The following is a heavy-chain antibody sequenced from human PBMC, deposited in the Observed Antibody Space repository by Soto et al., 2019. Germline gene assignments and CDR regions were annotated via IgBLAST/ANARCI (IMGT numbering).Heavy chain of an antibody. D-gene: IGHD3-10*01. V-gene: IGHV3-53*01. CDR1: GFTVSSNY. Sequence: GGSLRLSCAASGFTVSSNYMSWVRQAPGKGLEWVSVIYGGGTTYYADSVRGRFTISRVNSKNTLYLQMNSLRAEDTAMYYCARDMAGYYGSEYPLGPWDVWGQGTTVTVSS. CDR3: ARDMAGYYGSEYPLGPWDV. CDR2: IYGGGTT. J-gene: IGHJ6*02.